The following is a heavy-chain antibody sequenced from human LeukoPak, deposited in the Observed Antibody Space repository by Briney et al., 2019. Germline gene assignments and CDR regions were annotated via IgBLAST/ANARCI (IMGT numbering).Heavy chain of an antibody. V-gene: IGHV4-38-2*02. CDR3: ARDEDTVNY. D-gene: IGHD5-18*01. Sequence: SETLSLTCTVSGYSISSGYYWGWIRQPPGKGLEWIGSIYHSGSTYYNPSLKSRVTISVDTSKNQFSLKLSSVTAADTAVYYRARDEDTVNYWGQGTLVTVSS. CDR2: IYHSGST. J-gene: IGHJ4*02. CDR1: GYSISSGYY.